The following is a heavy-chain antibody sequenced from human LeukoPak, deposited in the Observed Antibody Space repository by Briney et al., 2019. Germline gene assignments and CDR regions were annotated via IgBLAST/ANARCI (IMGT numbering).Heavy chain of an antibody. CDR1: GFNFDSYT. CDR2: ISSGSSHI. D-gene: IGHD1-1*01. V-gene: IGHV3-21*01. J-gene: IGHJ4*02. CDR3: ARVHLDSMLRGVIGTTLDN. Sequence: GGSLRLSCAASGFNFDSYTMTWVRQAPGKGLEWVSSISSGSSHIYYADSMKGRFTISRDNAKNSLYLQMNSPRAEDTAVYYCARVHLDSMLRGVIGTTLDNWGQGTLVTVSS.